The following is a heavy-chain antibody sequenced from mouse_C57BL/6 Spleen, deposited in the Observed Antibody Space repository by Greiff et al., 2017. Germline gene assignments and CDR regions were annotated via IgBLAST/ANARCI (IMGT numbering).Heavy chain of an antibody. Sequence: QVQLQQPGAELVKPGASVKLSCKASGYTFTSYWMNWVKQRPGQGLEWIGMIHPNSGSTNYNEKFKSKATLTVAKSSSTAYMQLSSLTSEDSAVYYCARGDYGSNYYFDYWGQGTTLTVSS. CDR3: ARGDYGSNYYFDY. V-gene: IGHV1-64*01. CDR1: GYTFTSYW. J-gene: IGHJ2*01. CDR2: IHPNSGST. D-gene: IGHD1-1*01.